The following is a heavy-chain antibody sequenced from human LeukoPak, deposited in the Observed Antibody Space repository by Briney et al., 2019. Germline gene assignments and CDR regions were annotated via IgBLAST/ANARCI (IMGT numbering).Heavy chain of an antibody. Sequence: GGSLRLSCVASGFTFSSYAMHWVRQAPGKGLEWVAVISYDGSNEYYADSVKGRFTISRDNSKNTLYLQMNSLRAEDTAVYYCAREYCSSTSCYQQYYYGMDVWGQGTTVTVSS. CDR3: AREYCSSTSCYQQYYYGMDV. V-gene: IGHV3-30-3*01. CDR1: GFTFSSYA. CDR2: ISYDGSNE. D-gene: IGHD2-2*01. J-gene: IGHJ6*02.